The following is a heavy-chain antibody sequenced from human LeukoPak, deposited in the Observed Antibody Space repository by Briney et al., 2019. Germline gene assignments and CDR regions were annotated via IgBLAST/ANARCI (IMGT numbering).Heavy chain of an antibody. D-gene: IGHD6-13*01. Sequence: PSETLSLTCAVYGGSFSGYYWSWIRQPPGKGLEWIGEVNHSGGTNYNPSLKSRVTISVDTSKNQFSLKLSSVTATDTAVYYCAREQQLDYWGQGTLVTVSS. CDR1: GGSFSGYY. CDR2: VNHSGGT. CDR3: AREQQLDY. V-gene: IGHV4-34*01. J-gene: IGHJ4*02.